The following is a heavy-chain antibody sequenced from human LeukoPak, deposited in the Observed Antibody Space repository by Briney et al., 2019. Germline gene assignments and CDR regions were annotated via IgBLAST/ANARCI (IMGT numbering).Heavy chain of an antibody. J-gene: IGHJ4*02. CDR3: AREGLSYGSGSYFADY. Sequence: ASVKVSCKASGYTFASYGISWVRQAPGQGLEWMGWISAYNGNTNYAQKLQGRVTMTTDTSTSTAYMELRSLRSDDTAVYYCAREGLSYGSGSYFADYWGQGTLVTVSS. D-gene: IGHD3-10*01. CDR1: GYTFASYG. CDR2: ISAYNGNT. V-gene: IGHV1-18*01.